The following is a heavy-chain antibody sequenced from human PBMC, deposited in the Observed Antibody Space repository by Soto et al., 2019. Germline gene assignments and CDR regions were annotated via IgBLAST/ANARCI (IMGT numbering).Heavy chain of an antibody. Sequence: GSLRLSCAASGFTFSSHEMNWVRQAPGKGLEWVSYIDGAGSTIYYADSVRGRFTVSRENAKNSLYLQMNSLRAEDTAVYHCARGNWFDPWGQGTLVTVSS. CDR3: ARGNWFDP. J-gene: IGHJ5*02. CDR1: GFTFSSHE. D-gene: IGHD3-10*01. V-gene: IGHV3-48*03. CDR2: IDGAGSTI.